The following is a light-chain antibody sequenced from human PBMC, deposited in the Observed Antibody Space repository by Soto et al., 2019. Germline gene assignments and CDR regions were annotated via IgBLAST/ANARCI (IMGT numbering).Light chain of an antibody. J-gene: IGLJ1*01. V-gene: IGLV2-14*01. Sequence: QSVLTQPASVSGSPGQSITITCTGTSSDIHAYNYVSWYQQHPGKAPKVVISGVNLRPSGVSSRFSGSKSGNTASLTISGLQAEDEAEYFCGSYAGSDTFVFGTGTKVTVL. CDR1: SSDIHAYNY. CDR2: GVN. CDR3: GSYAGSDTFV.